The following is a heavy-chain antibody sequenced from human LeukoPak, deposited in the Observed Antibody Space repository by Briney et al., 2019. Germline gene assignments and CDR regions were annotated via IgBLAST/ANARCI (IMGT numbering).Heavy chain of an antibody. CDR2: IKHDESEK. CDR1: GFTFTSYW. V-gene: IGHV3-7*01. D-gene: IGHD3-16*01. J-gene: IGHJ4*02. Sequence: GGSLRLSCAASGFTFTSYWISWVRQAPGKGVEWVANIKHDESEKYYVDSVKGRFTIFRDNAKNSLYLQMISLRAEDTAVYYCARDIWSFGSLDYWGQGTLVTVSS. CDR3: ARDIWSFGSLDY.